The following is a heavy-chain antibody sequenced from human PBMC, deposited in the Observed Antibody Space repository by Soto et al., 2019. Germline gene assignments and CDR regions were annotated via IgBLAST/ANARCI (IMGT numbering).Heavy chain of an antibody. J-gene: IGHJ4*02. V-gene: IGHV1-18*01. CDR3: ARDGGSGYDLFVWDRERPVDY. Sequence: QVQLVQSGAEVKKPGASVKVSCKASGYTFTSYGISWVRQAPGQGLEWMGWISAYNGNTNYAQKLQGRVTMTTDTSTSRAYMELRSLRSDDTAVYYCARDGGSGYDLFVWDRERPVDYWGQGTLVTVSS. D-gene: IGHD5-12*01. CDR2: ISAYNGNT. CDR1: GYTFTSYG.